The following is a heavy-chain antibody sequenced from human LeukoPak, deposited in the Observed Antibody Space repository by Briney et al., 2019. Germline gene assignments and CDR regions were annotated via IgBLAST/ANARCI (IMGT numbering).Heavy chain of an antibody. V-gene: IGHV3-23*01. CDR1: GFTFSSYA. D-gene: IGHD3-10*01. CDR3: AKSGITMVRGVYYFDY. CDR2: ISGSGGST. J-gene: IGHJ4*02. Sequence: PGGSLRLSCAASGFTFSSYAMSWVRQAPGKGLEWVSAISGSGGSTYYADSVKGRFTISRDNSKNTLYLQMNSLRAEDTAVYYCAKSGITMVRGVYYFDYWGQGTLVTVSS.